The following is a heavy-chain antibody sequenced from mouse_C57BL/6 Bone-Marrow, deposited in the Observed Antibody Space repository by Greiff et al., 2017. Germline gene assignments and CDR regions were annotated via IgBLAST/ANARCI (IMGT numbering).Heavy chain of an antibody. J-gene: IGHJ4*01. CDR1: GFTFNTYA. Sequence: VQLKESGGGLVQPKGSLKLSCAASGFTFNTYAMHWVRQAPGKGLEWVARIRSKSSNYATYYADSVKDRFTISRDDSQSMLYLQMNNLKTEDTAMYYCVRDRVRESSYAMDYWGQGTSVTVSS. CDR3: VRDRVRESSYAMDY. CDR2: IRSKSSNYAT. V-gene: IGHV10-3*01. D-gene: IGHD2-2*01.